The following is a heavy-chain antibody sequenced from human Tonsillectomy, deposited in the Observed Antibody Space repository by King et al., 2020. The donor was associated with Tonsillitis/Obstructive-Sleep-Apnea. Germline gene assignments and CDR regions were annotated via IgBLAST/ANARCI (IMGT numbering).Heavy chain of an antibody. CDR3: ARGSIAARGDAFDI. J-gene: IGHJ3*02. Sequence: VQLVESGGGVVQPGGSLRLSCAASEFTFSSYGMHWVRQAPGKGLEWEAVIWYDGSNEYYADSVKGRFTISRDNSKNTLYLQMNSLRADDTDMYYCARGSIAARGDAFDIWGQGTMVTVSS. CDR1: EFTFSSYG. D-gene: IGHD6-6*01. CDR2: IWYDGSNE. V-gene: IGHV3-33*01.